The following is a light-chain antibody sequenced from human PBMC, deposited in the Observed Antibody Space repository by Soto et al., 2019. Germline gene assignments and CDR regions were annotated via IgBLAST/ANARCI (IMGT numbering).Light chain of an antibody. V-gene: IGKV2-24*01. CDR1: QSLVRGDGNTY. CDR2: MIS. CDR3: MQATQAYT. Sequence: DIVLTQTPLSSPVTLGQPASIYCRSSQSLVRGDGNTYLSWLQQRPGQPPRLLIYMISNRFSGVPDRFAGSGAGTDFTLRISGVVAEDVGVYYFMQATQAYTFGQGTKLEIK. J-gene: IGKJ2*01.